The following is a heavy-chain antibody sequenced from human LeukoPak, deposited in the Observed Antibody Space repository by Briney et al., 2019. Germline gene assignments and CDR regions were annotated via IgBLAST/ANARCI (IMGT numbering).Heavy chain of an antibody. CDR1: GFTFSSYE. D-gene: IGHD3-3*01. Sequence: PGGSLRLSCAASGFTFSSYEMNWVRQAPGKGLEWVSYISSSGSTIYYADSVKGRFTISRDNAKNSLYLQMNSLRVDDTAVYYCARVASGYHSYWGQGTLVTVSS. CDR3: ARVASGYHSY. V-gene: IGHV3-48*03. CDR2: ISSSGSTI. J-gene: IGHJ4*02.